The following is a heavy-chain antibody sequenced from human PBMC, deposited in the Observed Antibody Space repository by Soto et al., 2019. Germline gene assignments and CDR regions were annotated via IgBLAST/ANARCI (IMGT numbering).Heavy chain of an antibody. Sequence: ASVKVSCKASGYTFTGYYMHWVRQAPRQGLEWMGWINPNSGGTNYAQKFQGWVTMTRDTSISTAYMELSGLRSDDTAVYYCARANYDFWSGYLDYFDYWGQGTLVTVSS. V-gene: IGHV1-2*04. CDR3: ARANYDFWSGYLDYFDY. CDR1: GYTFTGYY. CDR2: INPNSGGT. D-gene: IGHD3-3*01. J-gene: IGHJ4*02.